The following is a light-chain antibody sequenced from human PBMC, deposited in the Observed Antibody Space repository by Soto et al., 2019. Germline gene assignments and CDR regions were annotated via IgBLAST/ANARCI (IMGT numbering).Light chain of an antibody. CDR2: DGS. V-gene: IGKV3-11*01. CDR3: QQRGDWPSVT. CDR1: QSVSKF. J-gene: IGKJ5*01. Sequence: EIVLTQSPATLSLSPGEIATLSCRASQSVSKFLGWYQHKPGQAPRLLIYDGSNRATGIPARFSGSGSGTDFTLTISSLEPEDFAVYYCQQRGDWPSVTFGQGTRLEIK.